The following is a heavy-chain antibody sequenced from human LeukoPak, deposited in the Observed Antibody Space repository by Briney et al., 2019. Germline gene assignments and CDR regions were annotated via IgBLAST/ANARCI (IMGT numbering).Heavy chain of an antibody. Sequence: KPSETLSLTCTVSGGSISSYYWSWIRQPAGKGLEWIGRIYTNGSTNYNPSLKSRVTMSVDTSKNQFSLKLSSVTAADTAVYYCAREPPSRYCSSTSCPHNWFDPWGQGTLVTVSS. D-gene: IGHD2-2*01. J-gene: IGHJ5*02. CDR2: IYTNGST. V-gene: IGHV4-4*07. CDR1: GGSISSYY. CDR3: AREPPSRYCSSTSCPHNWFDP.